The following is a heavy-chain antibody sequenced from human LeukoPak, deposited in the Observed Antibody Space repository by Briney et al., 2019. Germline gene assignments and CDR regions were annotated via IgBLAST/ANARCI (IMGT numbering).Heavy chain of an antibody. CDR1: GGSISSSSYY. J-gene: IGHJ6*03. V-gene: IGHV4-39*07. CDR3: ARVRCSGGSCPYYYYYYYMDV. CDR2: IHYSGSA. Sequence: SETLSLTCTVSGGSISSSSYYWGWIRQPPGKGLEWIGSIHYSGSAYYNPSLQSRVTISIDTSKNQFSLKLRFVTAADTAVYYCARVRCSGGSCPYYYYYYYMDVWGKGTTVTVSS. D-gene: IGHD2-15*01.